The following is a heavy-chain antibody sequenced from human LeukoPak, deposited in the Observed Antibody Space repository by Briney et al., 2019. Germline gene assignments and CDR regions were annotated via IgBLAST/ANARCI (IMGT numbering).Heavy chain of an antibody. CDR1: GGSISSSSYY. Sequence: SETLSLTCTVSGGSISSSSYYWGWIRQPPGKGLEWIGSIYHSGSTYYNPSLKSRVTISVDTSKNQFSLKLSSVTAADTAVYYCARGRRAPGIAAGGAIDYWGQGTLVTVSS. CDR2: IYHSGST. D-gene: IGHD6-13*01. J-gene: IGHJ4*02. V-gene: IGHV4-39*07. CDR3: ARGRRAPGIAAGGAIDY.